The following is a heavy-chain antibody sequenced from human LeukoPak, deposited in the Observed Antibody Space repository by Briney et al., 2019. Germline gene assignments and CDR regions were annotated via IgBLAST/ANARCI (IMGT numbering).Heavy chain of an antibody. D-gene: IGHD6-13*01. V-gene: IGHV2-70*04. CDR3: ARETSDYSSSWYGYYFDY. J-gene: IGHJ4*02. CDR1: GFSLSTGGMR. Sequence: SGPALVKPTQTLTLTCTFSGFSLSTGGMRVSGIRQPPGKALEWLARIEWNEDKFYSTSLKTRLTISKDTSKNQVVLTMTNMAPVDTATYFCARETSDYSSSWYGYYFDYWGQGTLVTVSS. CDR2: IEWNEDK.